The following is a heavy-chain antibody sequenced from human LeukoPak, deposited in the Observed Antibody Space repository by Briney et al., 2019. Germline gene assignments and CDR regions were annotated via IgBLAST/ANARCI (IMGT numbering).Heavy chain of an antibody. CDR1: GFTFSSYA. V-gene: IGHV3-23*01. D-gene: IGHD6-19*01. CDR3: AKVFSAYSSGWYEYYDY. Sequence: PGVSLRLSCAASGFTFSSYAMSWVRQAPGKGLEWVSAISGSGGSTYYADSVKGRFTISRDNSKNTLYLQMNSLRAEDTAVYYCAKVFSAYSSGWYEYYDYWGQGTLVTVSS. J-gene: IGHJ4*02. CDR2: ISGSGGST.